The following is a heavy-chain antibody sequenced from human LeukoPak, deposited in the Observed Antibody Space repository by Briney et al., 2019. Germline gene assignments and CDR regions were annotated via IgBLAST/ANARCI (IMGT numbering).Heavy chain of an antibody. CDR1: GFTFSDYG. V-gene: IGHV3-23*01. D-gene: IGHD6-19*01. J-gene: IGHJ4*02. Sequence: GGSLRLSCAASGFTFSDYGMSWVRQAPGKGLEWVSTISDGGSITYYADSVKGRFTISRDNSKNTLYLQMNSLRAEDTAVYYCARAGYSSGWYNYFDYWGQGTLVTVSS. CDR2: ISDGGSIT. CDR3: ARAGYSSGWYNYFDY.